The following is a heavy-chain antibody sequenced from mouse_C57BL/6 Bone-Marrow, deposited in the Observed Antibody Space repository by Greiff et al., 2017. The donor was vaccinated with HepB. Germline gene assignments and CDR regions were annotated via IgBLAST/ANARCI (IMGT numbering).Heavy chain of an antibody. V-gene: IGHV1-80*01. J-gene: IGHJ3*01. Sequence: QVQLQQSGAELVKPGASVKISCKASGYAFSSYWMNWVKQRPGKGLEWIGQIYPGDGDTNYNGKFKGKATLTADKSSSTAYMQLSSLTSEDSAVYFCTTGHDYDVLAWFAYWGQGTLVTVSA. D-gene: IGHD2-4*01. CDR1: GYAFSSYW. CDR2: IYPGDGDT. CDR3: TTGHDYDVLAWFAY.